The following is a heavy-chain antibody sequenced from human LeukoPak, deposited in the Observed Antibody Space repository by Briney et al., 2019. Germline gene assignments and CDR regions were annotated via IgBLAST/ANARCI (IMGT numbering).Heavy chain of an antibody. CDR1: GFTFSSYA. Sequence: PGGSLRLSCAASGFTFSSYAMHWVRQAPGKGLEWVAVISYDGSNKYYADSVKGRFTISRDNSKNTLYLQMNSLRAEDTAVYYCARDLDDFRSVYSVDYWGQGTLVTVSS. D-gene: IGHD3-3*01. V-gene: IGHV3-30-3*01. J-gene: IGHJ4*02. CDR2: ISYDGSNK. CDR3: ARDLDDFRSVYSVDY.